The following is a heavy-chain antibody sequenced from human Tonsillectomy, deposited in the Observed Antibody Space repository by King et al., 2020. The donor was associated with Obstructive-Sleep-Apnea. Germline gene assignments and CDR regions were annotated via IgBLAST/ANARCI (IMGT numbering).Heavy chain of an antibody. D-gene: IGHD6-13*01. CDR3: ARTPEYSSSWYFDY. CDR2: IFSNDAK. V-gene: IGHV2-26*01. Sequence: VTLKESGPVLVKPTETLTLTCTVSGFSLSNARMGVSCIRQPPGKALECLAHIFSNDAKSYSASLKNRLTISKDTSKSQVVLTMTNMDPVDTATYYCARTPEYSSSWYFDYWGQGTLVTVSS. J-gene: IGHJ4*02. CDR1: GFSLSNARMG.